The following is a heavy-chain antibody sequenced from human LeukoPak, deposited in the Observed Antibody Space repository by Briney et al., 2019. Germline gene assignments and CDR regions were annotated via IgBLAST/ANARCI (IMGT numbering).Heavy chain of an antibody. CDR2: TYNSGST. CDR3: ARLYGYGQYYYYGMDV. V-gene: IGHV4-31*03. J-gene: IGHJ6*02. CDR1: GGSINSGGYY. D-gene: IGHD5-18*01. Sequence: SETLSLTCTVSGGSINSGGYYWSWIRQHPGKGLEWIGYTYNSGSTYYNPSLKSRVSISVDTSKNQFSLKLSSVTAADTAVYYCARLYGYGQYYYYGMDVWGQGTTVTVSS.